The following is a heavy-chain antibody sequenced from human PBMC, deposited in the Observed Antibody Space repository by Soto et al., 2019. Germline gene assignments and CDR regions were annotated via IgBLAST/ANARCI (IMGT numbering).Heavy chain of an antibody. V-gene: IGHV3-30*04. CDR1: GFTFSTHT. CDR2: IPSDGSSN. CDR3: ARQAGGLDY. Sequence: QVQMVESGGDVVQPGGSLRLSCAASGFTFSTHTMHWVRRAPGKGLEWVAVIPSDGSSNFYADSVRGRFTISRDISKNTLYLQMNRLGSEDTAVYYCARQAGGLDYWGQGTLVTVSS. J-gene: IGHJ4*02. D-gene: IGHD3-16*01.